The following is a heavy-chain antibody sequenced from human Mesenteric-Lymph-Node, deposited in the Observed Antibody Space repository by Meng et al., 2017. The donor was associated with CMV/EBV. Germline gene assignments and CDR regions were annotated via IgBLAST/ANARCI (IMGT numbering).Heavy chain of an antibody. CDR3: VREDGVVASRGNRFDP. D-gene: IGHD3-3*01. V-gene: IGHV3-20*04. CDR2: INWNGGST. Sequence: GESLKISCAASGFTFDDYDMNWVRQAPGKGLEWVSGINWNGGSTGYADSVKGRFTISRDNAKNTLYLQMNTLRAEDTAVYYCVREDGVVASRGNRFDPWGQGTLVTVSS. CDR1: GFTFDDYD. J-gene: IGHJ5*02.